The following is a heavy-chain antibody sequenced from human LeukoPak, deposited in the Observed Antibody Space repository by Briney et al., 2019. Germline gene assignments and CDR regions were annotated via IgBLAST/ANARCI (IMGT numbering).Heavy chain of an antibody. CDR1: GFTFSTYW. CDR2: ISSSSSTI. J-gene: IGHJ4*02. Sequence: GGSLRLSCAASGFTFSTYWMSWVRQAPGKGLEWVSYISSSSSTIYYADSVKGRFTISRDNSKNTLYLQMNSLRAEDTAVYYCAKDHPNYYDSSGYYYYFDYWGQGTLVTVSS. CDR3: AKDHPNYYDSSGYYYYFDY. V-gene: IGHV3-48*01. D-gene: IGHD3-22*01.